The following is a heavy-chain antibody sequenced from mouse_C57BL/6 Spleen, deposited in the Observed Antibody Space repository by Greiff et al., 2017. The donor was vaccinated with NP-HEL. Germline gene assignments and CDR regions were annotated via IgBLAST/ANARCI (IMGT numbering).Heavy chain of an antibody. D-gene: IGHD1-1*01. Sequence: QVQLQQSGAELMKPGASVKLSCKATGYTFTGYWIEWVKQRPGHGLEWIGEILPGSGSANYNEKFKGKATFTADTSSNTAYMQLSSLTTEDSAIYYCARGYFNYYGSSYWYFDVWGTGTTVTVSS. CDR2: ILPGSGSA. CDR1: GYTFTGYW. J-gene: IGHJ1*03. CDR3: ARGYFNYYGSSYWYFDV. V-gene: IGHV1-9*01.